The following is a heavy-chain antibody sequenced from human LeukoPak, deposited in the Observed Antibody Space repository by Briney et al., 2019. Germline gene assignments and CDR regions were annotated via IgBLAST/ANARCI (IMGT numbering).Heavy chain of an antibody. CDR2: INHSGST. V-gene: IGHV4-34*01. J-gene: IGHJ4*02. D-gene: IGHD2-2*01. CDR3: ARGREYQLPPRFDY. CDR1: GGSFSGYY. Sequence: KTSETLSLTCAVYGGSFSGYYWSWIRQPPGKGLEWIGEINHSGSTNYNPSLKSRVTISVDTSKNQFSLKLSSVTAADTAVYYCARGREYQLPPRFDYWGQGTLVTVSS.